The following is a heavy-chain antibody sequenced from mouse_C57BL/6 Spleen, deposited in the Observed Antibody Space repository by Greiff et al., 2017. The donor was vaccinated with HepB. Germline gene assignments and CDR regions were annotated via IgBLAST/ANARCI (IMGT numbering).Heavy chain of an antibody. CDR3: ARRRSYAMDY. CDR2: IYPSDSET. D-gene: IGHD1-1*01. CDR1: GYTFTSYW. J-gene: IGHJ4*01. Sequence: QVQLKQPGAELVRPGSSVKLSCKASGYTFTSYWMDWVKQRPGQGLEWIGNIYPSDSETHYNQKFKDKATLTVDKSSSAAYMQLSSLTSEDSAVYYCARRRSYAMDYWGQGTSVTVSS. V-gene: IGHV1-61*01.